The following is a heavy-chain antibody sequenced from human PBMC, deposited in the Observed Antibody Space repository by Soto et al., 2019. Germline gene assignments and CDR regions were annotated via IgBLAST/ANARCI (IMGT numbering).Heavy chain of an antibody. J-gene: IGHJ6*02. Sequence: QVRLVQSGAEVKKPGSSVKVSCKASGGTFSSYTISWVRQAPGQGLEWMGRIIPILGIANYAQKFQGRVTITADKSTSTAYMELSSLRSEDTAVYYCAREGTAMAYYYYGMDVWGQGTTVTVSS. CDR1: GGTFSSYT. CDR2: IIPILGIA. D-gene: IGHD5-18*01. V-gene: IGHV1-69*08. CDR3: AREGTAMAYYYYGMDV.